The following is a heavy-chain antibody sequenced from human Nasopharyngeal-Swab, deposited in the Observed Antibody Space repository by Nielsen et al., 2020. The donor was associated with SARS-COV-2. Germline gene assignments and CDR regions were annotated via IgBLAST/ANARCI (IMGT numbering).Heavy chain of an antibody. CDR1: GFTFSSYS. Sequence: GESLKISCAAPGFTFSSYSMNWVRQAPGKGLEWVSYISSSSSTIYYADSVKGRFTISRDNAKNSLYLQMNSLRDEDTAVYYCAREYYDFWSGYIDYYYGMDVWGQGTTVTVSS. CDR3: AREYYDFWSGYIDYYYGMDV. J-gene: IGHJ6*02. CDR2: ISSSSSTI. V-gene: IGHV3-48*02. D-gene: IGHD3-3*01.